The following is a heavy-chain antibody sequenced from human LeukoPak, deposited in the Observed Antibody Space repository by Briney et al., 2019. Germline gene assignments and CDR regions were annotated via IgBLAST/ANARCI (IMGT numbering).Heavy chain of an antibody. V-gene: IGHV4-59*01. J-gene: IGHJ6*02. CDR3: ARGLYYYDSSGYHPLYYYYGMDV. CDR1: GGSISSYY. Sequence: SETLSLTCTVSGGSISSYYWSWIRQPPGKGLEWIGYIYYSGSTNYNPSLKSRVTISVDTSKNQFSLKLSSVTAEDTAVYYCARGLYYYDSSGYHPLYYYYGMDVWGQGTTVTVSS. CDR2: IYYSGST. D-gene: IGHD3-22*01.